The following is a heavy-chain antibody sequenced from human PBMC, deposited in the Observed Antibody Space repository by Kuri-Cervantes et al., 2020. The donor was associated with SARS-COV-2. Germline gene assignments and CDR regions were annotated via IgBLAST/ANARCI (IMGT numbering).Heavy chain of an antibody. CDR1: GYTFTSYG. Sequence: ASVKVSCKASGYTFTSYGISWVRQAPGQGLEWMGWINPNRGATKYAQKFRGRVTMTSDTPISTAYMELTSLTSDDTGVYYCAREVDTGIFDYWGQGTVVTVSS. V-gene: IGHV1-2*02. D-gene: IGHD5-18*01. J-gene: IGHJ4*02. CDR3: AREVDTGIFDY. CDR2: INPNRGAT.